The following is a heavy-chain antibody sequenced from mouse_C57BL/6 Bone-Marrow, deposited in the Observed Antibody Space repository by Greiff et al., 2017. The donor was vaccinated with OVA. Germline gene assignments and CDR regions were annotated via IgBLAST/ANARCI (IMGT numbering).Heavy chain of an antibody. J-gene: IGHJ2*01. Sequence: EVQVVESGGGLVQPGGSLSLSCAASGFTFTDYYMSWVRQPPGKALEWLGFIRNKANGYTTEYSASVKGRFTISRDNSQSILYLQMNALRAEDSATYYCARWGYYGSSPPYFDYWGQGTTLTVSS. CDR2: IRNKANGYTT. D-gene: IGHD1-1*01. CDR3: ARWGYYGSSPPYFDY. V-gene: IGHV7-3*01. CDR1: GFTFTDYY.